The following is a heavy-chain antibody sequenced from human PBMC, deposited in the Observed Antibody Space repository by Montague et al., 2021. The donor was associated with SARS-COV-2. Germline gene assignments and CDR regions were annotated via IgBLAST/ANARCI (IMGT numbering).Heavy chain of an antibody. CDR3: ARDSRTSGWGYWYYGMDV. CDR2: IYTSGRT. Sequence: SETLSLTCGVSSGSINSYYWSWIRQPAGKGLEWIGRIYTSGRTNHSPSLKSRVTISVDTSRNHLSLKLTPVTAADTAVYYCARDSRTSGWGYWYYGMDVWGQGTTVTVSS. V-gene: IGHV4-4*07. CDR1: SGSINSYY. D-gene: IGHD6-19*01. J-gene: IGHJ6*02.